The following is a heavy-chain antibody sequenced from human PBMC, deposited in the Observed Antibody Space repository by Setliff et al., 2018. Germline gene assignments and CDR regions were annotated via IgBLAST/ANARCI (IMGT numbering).Heavy chain of an antibody. J-gene: IGHJ5*02. CDR2: IITNTGKT. CDR1: GYTFSTYG. CDR3: ARAPLMVVVPPDAHRFDP. V-gene: IGHV1-18*01. D-gene: IGHD2-2*01. Sequence: GASVKVSCKASGYTFSTYGLHWVRQAPGQGPEWMGMIITNTGKTSYAQKFQGRVTMTTDTSTGTGYMELRSLRSDDTAVYFCARAPLMVVVPPDAHRFDPWGQGTLVTVSS.